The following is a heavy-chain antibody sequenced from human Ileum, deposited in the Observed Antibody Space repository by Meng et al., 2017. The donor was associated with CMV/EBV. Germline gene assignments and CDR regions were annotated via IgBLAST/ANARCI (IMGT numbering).Heavy chain of an antibody. CDR3: ARGGGLPYYYDSSGYYPFFDY. CDR1: GGYY. D-gene: IGHD3-22*01. Sequence: GGYYWSWIRQHPGKGLEWIGYIYYSRSTYSNPSLKSRVIISVDTSKDQFSLKLSSVTAADTAVYYCARGGGLPYYYDSSGYYPFFDYWGQGTLVTVSS. J-gene: IGHJ4*02. CDR2: IYYSRST. V-gene: IGHV4-31*02.